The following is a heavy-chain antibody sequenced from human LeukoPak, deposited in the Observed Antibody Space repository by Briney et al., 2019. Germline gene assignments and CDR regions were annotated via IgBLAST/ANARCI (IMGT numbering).Heavy chain of an antibody. CDR2: INHSGST. V-gene: IGHV4-34*01. CDR1: GGSFSGYY. CDR3: ARVLNCSSTSCYPNWFDP. D-gene: IGHD2-2*01. Sequence: SETLSLTCTVYGGSFSGYYWSWIRQPPGKGLEWIGEINHSGSTNYNPSLKSRVTISVDTSKNQFSLKLSSVTAADTAVYYCARVLNCSSTSCYPNWFDPWGQGTLVTVSS. J-gene: IGHJ5*02.